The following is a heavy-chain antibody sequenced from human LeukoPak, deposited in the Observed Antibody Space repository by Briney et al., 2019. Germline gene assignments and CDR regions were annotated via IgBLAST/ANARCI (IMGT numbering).Heavy chain of an antibody. V-gene: IGHV1-2*02. CDR1: RYTFTGYY. CDR3: ARPQYSDFWSGNPKSPYYFDS. J-gene: IGHJ4*02. D-gene: IGHD3-3*01. CDR2: INPNTGGT. Sequence: ASVKVSCKASRYTFTGYYMHWVRQAPGQGLEWMGWINPNTGGTNYAQKFQGRVTVTRDTSISTAYMELSRLRSDDTAVYYCARPQYSDFWSGNPKSPYYFDSWGQGTLVTVSS.